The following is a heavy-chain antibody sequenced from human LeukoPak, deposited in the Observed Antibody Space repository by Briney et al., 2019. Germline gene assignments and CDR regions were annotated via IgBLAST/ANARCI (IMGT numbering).Heavy chain of an antibody. CDR1: GGSFSGYY. CDR2: INHSGST. CDR3: ARMAGPRPKRGYGNWFDP. J-gene: IGHJ5*02. V-gene: IGHV4-34*01. D-gene: IGHD5-18*01. Sequence: SETLSLTCAVYGGSFSGYYWSWIRQPPGKGLEWIGEINHSGSTNYNPSLKSRVTISVDTSKNQFSLKLSSVTAADRAVYYCARMAGPRPKRGYGNWFDPWGQGTLVTVSS.